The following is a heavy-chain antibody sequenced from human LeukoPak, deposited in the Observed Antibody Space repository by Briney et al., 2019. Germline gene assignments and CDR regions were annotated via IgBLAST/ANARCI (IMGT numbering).Heavy chain of an antibody. CDR2: INHSGST. V-gene: IGHV4-34*01. Sequence: SETLSLTCAVYGGSFSGYYWSWIRQPPGKGLEWIGEINHSGSTNYNPSLKSRVTISVDTSKNQFSLKLSSVTAADTAVYYCASEGRSGSYSDWGQGTLVTVSS. CDR1: GGSFSGYY. CDR3: ASEGRSGSYSD. D-gene: IGHD3-10*01. J-gene: IGHJ4*02.